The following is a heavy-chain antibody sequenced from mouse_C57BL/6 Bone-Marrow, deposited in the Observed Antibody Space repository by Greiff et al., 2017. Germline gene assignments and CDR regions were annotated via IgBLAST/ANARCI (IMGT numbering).Heavy chain of an antibody. Sequence: VQLKQSGPELVKPGASVKISCKASGYTFTDYYINWVKQRPGQGLEWIGWIFPGSGSTYYNEKFKGKATLTVDKSSSTAYMLLSSLTSEDSAVYYCAREDYYGSSYLDYWGQGTTLTVSS. CDR1: GYTFTDYY. D-gene: IGHD1-1*01. CDR3: AREDYYGSSYLDY. CDR2: IFPGSGST. J-gene: IGHJ2*01. V-gene: IGHV1-75*01.